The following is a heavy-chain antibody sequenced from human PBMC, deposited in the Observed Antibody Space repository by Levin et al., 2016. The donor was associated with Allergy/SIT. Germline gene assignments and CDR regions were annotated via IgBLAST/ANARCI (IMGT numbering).Heavy chain of an antibody. Sequence: WIRQPPGKGLEWVSAISGSGGSTYYADSVKGRFTISRDNAKNSLYLQMNSLRDEDTAVYYCARDLSESWLLVRYGMDVWGQGTTVTVSS. J-gene: IGHJ6*02. CDR3: ARDLSESWLLVRYGMDV. V-gene: IGHV3-23*01. D-gene: IGHD3-10*01. CDR2: ISGSGGST.